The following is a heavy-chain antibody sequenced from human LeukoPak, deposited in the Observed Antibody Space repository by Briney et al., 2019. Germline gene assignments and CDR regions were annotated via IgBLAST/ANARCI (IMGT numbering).Heavy chain of an antibody. V-gene: IGHV3-20*04. Sequence: PGGSLRLSCAASGFTFDDYGMSWVRQAPGKGLEWVSGINWNGGSTGYADSVKGRFTISRDNSKNTLYLQMNSLRAEDTAVYYCAREDLRDYYGSGSEADAFDIWGQGTMVTVSS. CDR1: GFTFDDYG. J-gene: IGHJ3*02. CDR2: INWNGGST. CDR3: AREDLRDYYGSGSEADAFDI. D-gene: IGHD3-10*01.